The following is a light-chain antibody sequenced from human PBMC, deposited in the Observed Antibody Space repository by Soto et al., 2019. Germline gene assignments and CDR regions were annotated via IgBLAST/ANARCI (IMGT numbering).Light chain of an antibody. CDR3: QQYIKWPIT. V-gene: IGKV3-15*01. CDR1: QSVNIH. Sequence: EIGMTQSPATLSVSPGERATLSCRASQSVNIHLAWYQQKPGQAPRLLISDASTRATGIPARFSGSGSGTEFTLTVSSLQSEDFAVYYCQQYIKWPITFGQGTRLEIK. CDR2: DAS. J-gene: IGKJ5*01.